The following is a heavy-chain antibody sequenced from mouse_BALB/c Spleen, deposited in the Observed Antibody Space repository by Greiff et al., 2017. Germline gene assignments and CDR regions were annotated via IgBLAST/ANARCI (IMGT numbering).Heavy chain of an antibody. D-gene: IGHD2-3*01. CDR1: GYTFTSYW. CDR2: IYPGNSDT. Sequence: VQLQQPGAELVRPGASVKLSCKASGYTFTSYWMHWVKQRPGQGLEWIGAIYPGNSDTSYNQKFKGKAKLTAVTSTSTAYMELSSLTNEDSAVYYCTRWLLRGAMDYWGQGTSVTVSS. V-gene: IGHV1-5*01. J-gene: IGHJ4*01. CDR3: TRWLLRGAMDY.